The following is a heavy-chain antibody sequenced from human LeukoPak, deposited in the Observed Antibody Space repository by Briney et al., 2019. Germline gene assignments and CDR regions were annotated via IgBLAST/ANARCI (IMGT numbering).Heavy chain of an antibody. CDR2: IIPILGTA. CDR1: GGTFSSYA. Sequence: SVKVSCKASGGTFSSYAISWVRQAPGQGLEWMGVIIPILGTANYAQKFQGRVTITADKSTSTAYMELSSLRSEDTAVYYCARHSSKVAPIDYWGQGTLVTVSS. V-gene: IGHV1-69*10. J-gene: IGHJ4*02. CDR3: ARHSSKVAPIDY. D-gene: IGHD2-15*01.